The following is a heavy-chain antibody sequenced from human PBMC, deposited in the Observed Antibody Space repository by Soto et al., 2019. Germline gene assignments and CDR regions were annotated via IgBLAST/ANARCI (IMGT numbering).Heavy chain of an antibody. J-gene: IGHJ4*02. V-gene: IGHV3-23*01. CDR1: GFTFSSYA. Sequence: GGSLRLSCAASGFTFSSYAMSWVRQAPGKGLEWVSAISGSGGSTYYADSVQGRFTISRDNSKNTLYMEMNRLRAVDSDVYSFDNAGISCGGDCYSDYWGQGTLVTVSS. D-gene: IGHD2-21*01. CDR3: DNAGISCGGDCYSDY. CDR2: ISGSGGST.